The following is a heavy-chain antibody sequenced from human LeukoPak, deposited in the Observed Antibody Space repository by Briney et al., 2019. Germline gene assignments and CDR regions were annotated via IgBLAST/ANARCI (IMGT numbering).Heavy chain of an antibody. CDR2: VDHTGST. J-gene: IGHJ6*03. Sequence: ASETLSLTCSVSDDSITMYYWTWIRQPPGKGLEWFGYVDHTGSTNFNPSLNGRVSISRDTTKNLFSLRLRSVTAADTAVYFCARGRVSSSTWYSTCYYYFYMDVWGKGTTVTVSS. V-gene: IGHV4-59*01. CDR3: ARGRVSSSTWYSTCYYYFYMDV. CDR1: DDSITMYY. D-gene: IGHD1-1*01.